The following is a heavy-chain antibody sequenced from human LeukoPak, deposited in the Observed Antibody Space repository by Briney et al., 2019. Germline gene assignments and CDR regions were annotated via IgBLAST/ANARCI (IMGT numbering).Heavy chain of an antibody. Sequence: SETLSLTCAVYGGSCSGYYWSWIRQPPGKGLEWIAYIYYSGSTNSNPSLKSRVTISVDTSKNQFSLKLRSVTAADTAVYYCSGSYYVEYFDYWGQGALVTVSS. CDR3: SGSYYVEYFDY. D-gene: IGHD1-26*01. CDR2: IYYSGST. V-gene: IGHV4-59*01. CDR1: GGSCSGYY. J-gene: IGHJ4*02.